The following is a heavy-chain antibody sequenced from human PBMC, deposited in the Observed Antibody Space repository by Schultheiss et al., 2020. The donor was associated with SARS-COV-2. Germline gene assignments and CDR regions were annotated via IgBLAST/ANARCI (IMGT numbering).Heavy chain of an antibody. CDR3: AKGTWYGSEQGGY. V-gene: IGHV3-30*18. CDR1: GFTFNNYG. D-gene: IGHD6-19*01. J-gene: IGHJ4*02. CDR2: ISYEGSIK. Sequence: GESLKISCAASGFTFNNYGMHWVRQAPGKGLEWVAAISYEGSIKYYADSVKGRFTISRDSFKNTLYLQTNSLRPDDTAVYYCAKGTWYGSEQGGYWGQGTLVTVSS.